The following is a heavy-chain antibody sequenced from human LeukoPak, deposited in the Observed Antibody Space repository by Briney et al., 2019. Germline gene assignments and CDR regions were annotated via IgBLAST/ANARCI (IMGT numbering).Heavy chain of an antibody. Sequence: SETLSLTCTVSVGSISSGNYYYSWIRQSAGKGMEWIGNLYMSGSTRYNPSLMSRVAMSVDTSKNQFSLKISSATAADTAVYYCARDWGIAAATPYYFDHWGQGILVTVSS. D-gene: IGHD6-13*01. CDR2: LYMSGST. CDR3: ARDWGIAAATPYYFDH. V-gene: IGHV4-61*09. CDR1: VGSISSGNYY. J-gene: IGHJ4*02.